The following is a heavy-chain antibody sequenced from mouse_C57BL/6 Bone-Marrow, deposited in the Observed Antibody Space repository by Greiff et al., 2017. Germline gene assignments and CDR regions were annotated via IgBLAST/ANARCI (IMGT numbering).Heavy chain of an antibody. V-gene: IGHV1-55*01. D-gene: IGHD1-1*01. CDR3: ARRGAYCYSSSYFWYFDV. CDR2: IYPGSGST. CDR1: GYTFTSYW. J-gene: IGHJ1*03. Sequence: QVQLQQPGAELVKPGASVKMSCKASGYTFTSYWITWVKQRPGQGLEWIGDIYPGSGSTNYNEKFKSKATLTVDTSSSTAYMQLSSLTSEDSAVYYCARRGAYCYSSSYFWYFDVWGTGTTVTVSS.